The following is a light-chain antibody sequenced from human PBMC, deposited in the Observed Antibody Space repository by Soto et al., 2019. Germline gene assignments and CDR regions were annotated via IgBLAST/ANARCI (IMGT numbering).Light chain of an antibody. J-gene: IGKJ5*01. Sequence: DIQMTQSPSSLSSSVWDRVTITCRPIQSLSSWLAWYQQKPGKAPKLLIYKASTLKSGVPSRFSGSGSGTDFSLTISRLEPEDFAVYYCQQRSKWPPEVTFGQGTRLEIK. CDR2: KAS. CDR1: QSLSSW. V-gene: IGKV1-5*03. CDR3: QQRSKWPPEVT.